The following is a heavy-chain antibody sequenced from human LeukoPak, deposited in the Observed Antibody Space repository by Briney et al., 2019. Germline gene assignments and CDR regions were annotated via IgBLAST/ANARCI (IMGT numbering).Heavy chain of an antibody. V-gene: IGHV4-39*07. CDR1: GGSIRDTTYY. CDR3: ARVSGRAMVNY. D-gene: IGHD5-18*01. Sequence: PSETLSLTCTVSGGSIRDTTYYWGWIRQPPGKGLEWIGSIYYSGNTYYNPSLMSRVTISVDTSKNQFSLNLSSVTAADTAVYYCARVSGRAMVNYWGQGTLVTVSS. J-gene: IGHJ4*02. CDR2: IYYSGNT.